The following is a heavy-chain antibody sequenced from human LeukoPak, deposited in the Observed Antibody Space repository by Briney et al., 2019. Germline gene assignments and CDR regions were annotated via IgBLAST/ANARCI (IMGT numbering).Heavy chain of an antibody. J-gene: IGHJ6*02. CDR3: PRGELSSGYYVYNYYYGMDV. D-gene: IGHD3-22*01. V-gene: IGHV4-30-4*01. CDR2: IYYSGST. CDR1: GGSISSGDYY. Sequence: SETLSLTCTVSGGSISSGDYYWSWIRQPPGKGLEWIGYIYYSGSTYYNPSLKSRVTISVDTSKNQFSLKLSSVTAADTAVYYCPRGELSSGYYVYNYYYGMDVWGQGTTVTVSS.